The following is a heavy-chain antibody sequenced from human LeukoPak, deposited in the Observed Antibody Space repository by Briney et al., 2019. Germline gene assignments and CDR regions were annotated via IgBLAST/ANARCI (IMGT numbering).Heavy chain of an antibody. J-gene: IGHJ4*02. Sequence: PGGSLRLSCEASGFSFSSYAMSWVRQAPGKGLEWVSLISGGGDDTFYTDPVKGRFTISRDNSKNTLYLQMNSLRAEDTAVYYCAKVSYGDYAPFDYWGQGTLVTVSS. CDR3: AKVSYGDYAPFDY. CDR2: ISGGGDDT. D-gene: IGHD4-17*01. V-gene: IGHV3-23*01. CDR1: GFSFSSYA.